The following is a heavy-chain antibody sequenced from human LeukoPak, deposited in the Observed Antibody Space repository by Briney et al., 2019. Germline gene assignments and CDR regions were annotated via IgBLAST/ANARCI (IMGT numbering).Heavy chain of an antibody. Sequence: SETLALTCAVYGGSFSGYYWSWIRQPPGKGLEWIGEINNSGTTNYNPSLKSRVTISIDTSKNQFSLMLSSVTAADTAVYYCASDRQYDSSGPEVLWCYYMDVWGKGTTVTVSS. J-gene: IGHJ6*03. CDR2: INNSGTT. V-gene: IGHV4-34*01. CDR1: GGSFSGYY. D-gene: IGHD3-22*01. CDR3: ASDRQYDSSGPEVLWCYYMDV.